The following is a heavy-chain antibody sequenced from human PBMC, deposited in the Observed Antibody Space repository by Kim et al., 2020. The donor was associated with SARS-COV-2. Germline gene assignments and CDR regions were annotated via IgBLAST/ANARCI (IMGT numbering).Heavy chain of an antibody. CDR1: GFTFSSYS. CDR3: ARAATCGGDCYLYYYYYGMDV. D-gene: IGHD2-21*02. V-gene: IGHV3-21*01. J-gene: IGHJ6*02. CDR2: ISSSSSYI. Sequence: GGSLRLSCAASGFTFSSYSMNWVRQAPGKGLEWVSFISSSSSYIYYADSVKGRFTISRDNAKNSLYLQMNSLRAEDTAVYYCARAATCGGDCYLYYYYYGMDVWGQGTTVTVSS.